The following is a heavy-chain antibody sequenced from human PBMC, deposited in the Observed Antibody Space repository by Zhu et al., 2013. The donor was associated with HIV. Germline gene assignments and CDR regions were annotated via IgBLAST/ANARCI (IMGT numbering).Heavy chain of an antibody. CDR1: GYSFTSSD. CDR2: MNPNSGDT. J-gene: IGHJ6*02. D-gene: IGHD1-26*01. V-gene: IGHV1-8*01. Sequence: QVQLVLSGAEVKKPGASVRVSCKASGYSFTSSDINWVRQATGQGLEWMGCMNPNSGDTVYPPKFQGRVTMTRNTSISTAYMELSSLGSDDTAIYYCXKXWXRRTYYYGMDVWGQGPRSPSP. CDR3: XKXWXRRTYYYGMDV.